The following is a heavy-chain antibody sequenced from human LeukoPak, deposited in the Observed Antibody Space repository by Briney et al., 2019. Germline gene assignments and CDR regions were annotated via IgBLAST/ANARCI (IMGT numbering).Heavy chain of an antibody. Sequence: GGSLRLSCVASGFTFSNYVMSWVRQAPGKGLEWVGNIKQDGSVKHYVDSVKGRFTISRDTAKNSVYLQMNSLRAEDTAVYYCGNQCSGGSCPENWGQGTLVSVSS. D-gene: IGHD2-15*01. CDR2: IKQDGSVK. CDR1: GFTFSNYV. J-gene: IGHJ4*02. CDR3: GNQCSGGSCPEN. V-gene: IGHV3-7*01.